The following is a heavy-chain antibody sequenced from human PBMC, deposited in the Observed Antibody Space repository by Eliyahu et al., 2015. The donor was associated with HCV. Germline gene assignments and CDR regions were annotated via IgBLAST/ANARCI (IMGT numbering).Heavy chain of an antibody. D-gene: IGHD3-10*01. CDR1: GXTXSKAW. CDR2: IKSKTDGGTT. CDR3: TTGAPGGFDYYLDV. Sequence: EVQLVESGGGLVKPGGSLRLSCAASGXTXSKAWMSWVRQVPGKGLXWIGRIKSKTDGGTTXYAAPVKGRFTISRDDSKSTLYLQMNSLKTEDTAVYYCTTGAPGGFDYYLDVWGQGTTVTVSS. J-gene: IGHJ6*03. V-gene: IGHV3-15*01.